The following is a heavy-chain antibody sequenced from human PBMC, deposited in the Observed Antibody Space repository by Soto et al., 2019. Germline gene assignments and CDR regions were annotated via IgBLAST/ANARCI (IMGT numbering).Heavy chain of an antibody. Sequence: SETLSLTCTVSGGSISSSSYYWGWIRQPPGKGLEWIGSIYYSGSTYYNPSVKSRVTISVDTSKNQFSLKLSSVTAADTAVYYCARHIWIAARLNWFDPWGQGTLVTVSS. J-gene: IGHJ5*02. CDR1: GGSISSSSYY. CDR3: ARHIWIAARLNWFDP. CDR2: IYYSGST. D-gene: IGHD6-6*01. V-gene: IGHV4-39*01.